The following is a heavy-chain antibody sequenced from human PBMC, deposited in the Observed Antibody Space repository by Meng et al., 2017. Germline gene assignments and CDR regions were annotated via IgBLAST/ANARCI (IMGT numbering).Heavy chain of an antibody. J-gene: IGHJ4*02. CDR1: GYTFTSYA. CDR3: ARDSCTGGICYRGSFDY. D-gene: IGHD2-15*01. CDR2: LNAGNGDT. V-gene: IGHV1-3*01. Sequence: QVQLVQSGAEVKEPGALVKVSWKAFGYTFTSYAMHWVRQAPGQSLEWMGWLNAGNGDTKYSQKFQGRVTITRDSSASTAYMELSSLRSEDTAVYYCARDSCTGGICYRGSFDYWAQGTLVTVFS.